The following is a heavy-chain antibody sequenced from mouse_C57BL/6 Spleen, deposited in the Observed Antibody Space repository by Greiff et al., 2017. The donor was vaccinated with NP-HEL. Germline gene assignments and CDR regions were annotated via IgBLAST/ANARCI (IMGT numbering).Heavy chain of an antibody. Sequence: EVQGVESGGGLVKPGGSLKLSCAASGFTFSDYGMHWVRQAPEKGLEWVAYISSGSSTIYYADTVKGRFTISRDNAKNTLFLQMTSLRSEDTAMYYCARDSHYYYGSSSWFACWGQGTLVTVSA. CDR3: ARDSHYYYGSSSWFAC. CDR2: ISSGSSTI. CDR1: GFTFSDYG. V-gene: IGHV5-17*01. D-gene: IGHD1-1*01. J-gene: IGHJ3*01.